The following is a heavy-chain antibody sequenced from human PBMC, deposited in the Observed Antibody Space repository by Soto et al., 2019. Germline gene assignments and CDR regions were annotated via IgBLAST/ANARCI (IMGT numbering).Heavy chain of an antibody. CDR3: ARGSIVGATTNYDY. D-gene: IGHD1-26*01. Sequence: QLQLQESGPGLVKPSETLSLTCTVSGGSISSSSYYWGWIRQPPGKGLEWIGSIYYSGSTYYNPSLKTRVTXXVXTXXTQYSLKLSSVTAADTAVYYCARGSIVGATTNYDYGGQGTLVTVSS. V-gene: IGHV4-39*01. CDR1: GGSISSSSYY. J-gene: IGHJ4*02. CDR2: IYYSGST.